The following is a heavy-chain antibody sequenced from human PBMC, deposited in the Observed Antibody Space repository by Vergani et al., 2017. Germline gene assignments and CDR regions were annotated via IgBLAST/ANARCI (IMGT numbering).Heavy chain of an antibody. CDR1: GFTFSSYA. CDR2: SSGSGGST. CDR3: AKDLLAGQREYCSRTSCPDDY. J-gene: IGHJ4*02. V-gene: IGHV3-23*01. Sequence: EVQLLESGGGLVQPGGSLRLSCAASGFTFSSYAMSWVRQAPGKGLEWVSASSGSGGSTYYADSVKGRFTISRDNSNNTLYLQMNRLRAEDTAVYYCAKDLLAGQREYCSRTSCPDDYWGQGTLVTVSS. D-gene: IGHD2-2*01.